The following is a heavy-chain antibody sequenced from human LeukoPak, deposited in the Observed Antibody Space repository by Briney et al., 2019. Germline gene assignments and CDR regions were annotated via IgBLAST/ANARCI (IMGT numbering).Heavy chain of an antibody. Sequence: SETLSLTCTVSGGSISSYYWSWIRPPPGKGLEWIGYIYYSGSTNYNPSLKSRVTISVVTSKNQFSLKLSSVTAADTAVYYCGRHLYGSGSSRGFDYWGQGTLVTVSS. D-gene: IGHD3-10*01. CDR1: GGSISSYY. V-gene: IGHV4-59*08. CDR3: GRHLYGSGSSRGFDY. CDR2: IYYSGST. J-gene: IGHJ4*02.